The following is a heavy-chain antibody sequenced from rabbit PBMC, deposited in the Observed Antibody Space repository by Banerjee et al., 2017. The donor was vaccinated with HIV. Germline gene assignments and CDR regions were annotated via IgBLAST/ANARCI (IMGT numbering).Heavy chain of an antibody. CDR3: ARKFAGSRDL. D-gene: IGHD4-2*01. J-gene: IGHJ4*01. Sequence: QSLEESGGDLVKPGASLTLTCTASGFSFSSGYYMCWVRQAPGKGLEWIASIGGGSSGSTNYASWAKGRFTISKTSSTTVTLQMTSLTAADTATYFCARKFAGSRDLWGQGTLVTVS. V-gene: IGHV1S40*01. CDR2: IGGGSSGST. CDR1: GFSFSSGYY.